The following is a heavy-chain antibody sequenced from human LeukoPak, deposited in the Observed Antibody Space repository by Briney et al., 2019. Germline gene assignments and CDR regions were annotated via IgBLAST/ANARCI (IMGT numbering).Heavy chain of an antibody. Sequence: SETLSPTCSVSGDSISSYYWNWFRQPPGKGLEWIGYIYYSGSTNYNPSLKSRVIISIDTSKNQFSLKLRSVTAADTAVYYCAINSGGSVDYWGQGILVTVSA. CDR3: AINSGGSVDY. D-gene: IGHD2-15*01. CDR2: IYYSGST. J-gene: IGHJ4*02. V-gene: IGHV4-59*01. CDR1: GDSISSYY.